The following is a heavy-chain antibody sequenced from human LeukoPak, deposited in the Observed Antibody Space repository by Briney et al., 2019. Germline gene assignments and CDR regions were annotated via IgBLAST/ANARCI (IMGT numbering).Heavy chain of an antibody. J-gene: IGHJ4*02. CDR1: GFTFSSYA. V-gene: IGHV3-21*01. Sequence: GRSLRLSCAASGFTFSSYAMHWVRQAPGKGLEWVSSISTSSHYIYYADSMKGRFTISRDNAKNSLYLQMNSLRAEDTAVYYCARAPYPYGSGSHHYFDYWGQGTLVTVSS. CDR3: ARAPYPYGSGSHHYFDY. D-gene: IGHD3-10*01. CDR2: ISTSSHYI.